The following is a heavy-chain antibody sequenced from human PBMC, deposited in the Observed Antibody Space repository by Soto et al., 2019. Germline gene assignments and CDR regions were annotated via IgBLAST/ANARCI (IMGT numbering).Heavy chain of an antibody. CDR3: AKGWRLVVVNSPLDY. D-gene: IGHD2-21*01. J-gene: IGHJ4*02. V-gene: IGHV3-30*18. CDR1: GFTFSSYG. Sequence: QVQLVESGGGVVQPGRSLRLSCAASGFTFSSYGMHWVRQAPGKGLEWVAVISYDGSNKYYADSVKGRFTISRDNSKNTLYLQMNSLRAEDTAVYYCAKGWRLVVVNSPLDYWGQGTLVTVSS. CDR2: ISYDGSNK.